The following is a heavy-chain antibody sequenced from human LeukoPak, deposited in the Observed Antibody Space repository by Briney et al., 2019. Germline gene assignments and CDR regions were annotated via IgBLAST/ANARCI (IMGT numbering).Heavy chain of an antibody. D-gene: IGHD2-2*01. J-gene: IGHJ4*02. CDR1: GFTFSSYG. V-gene: IGHV3-30*02. CDR2: IRYDGSNK. Sequence: QPGGSLRLSCAASGFTFSSYGMHWVRQAPGKGLEWVAFIRYDGSNKYYADSVKGRFTISRDNSKNTLYLQMNSLRAEDTAVYYCAKPIVVVPAGNYFDDWGQGTLVTVSS. CDR3: AKPIVVVPAGNYFDD.